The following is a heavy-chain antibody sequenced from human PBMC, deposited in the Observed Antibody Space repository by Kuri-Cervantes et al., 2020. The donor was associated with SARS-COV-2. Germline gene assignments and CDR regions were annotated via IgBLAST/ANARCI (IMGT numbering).Heavy chain of an antibody. Sequence: ASVKVSCKASGYTFTSYDINWVRQATGQGLEWMGWINPNSGGTNYAQKFQGRVTMTRDTSISTAYMELSRLRSDDTAAYYCARDSVVVAATLGEDWFDPWGQGTLVTVSS. CDR3: ARDSVVVAATLGEDWFDP. J-gene: IGHJ5*02. CDR2: INPNSGGT. D-gene: IGHD2-15*01. V-gene: IGHV1-2*02. CDR1: GYTFTSYD.